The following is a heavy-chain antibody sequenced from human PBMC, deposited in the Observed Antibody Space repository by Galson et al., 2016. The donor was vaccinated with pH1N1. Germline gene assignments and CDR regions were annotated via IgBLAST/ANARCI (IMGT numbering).Heavy chain of an antibody. CDR3: ARSLYGDYVWGMDV. Sequence: PALVKPTQTLTLTCTFSGFSLSTSGMSVTWVRQPPGKALEWLALIDWDANKYYSTSLKTRLTISKDTSRNQVVLIMTNMDPVDTATYYCARSLYGDYVWGMDVWGQGTTVTVSS. D-gene: IGHD4-17*01. CDR2: IDWDANK. CDR1: GFSLSTSGMS. J-gene: IGHJ6*02. V-gene: IGHV2-70*20.